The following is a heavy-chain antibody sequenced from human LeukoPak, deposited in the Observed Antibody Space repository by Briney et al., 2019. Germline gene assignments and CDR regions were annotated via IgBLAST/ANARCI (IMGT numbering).Heavy chain of an antibody. CDR2: ISSSSSYI. D-gene: IGHD6-13*01. CDR1: GFTLSSYS. CDR3: ARVGSSWYRGAFDY. J-gene: IGHJ4*02. V-gene: IGHV3-21*01. Sequence: GGSLRLSCAASGFTLSSYSMNWVRQAPGKGLEWVSSISSSSSYIYYADSVKGRFTISRDNAKNSLYLQMNSLRAEDTAVYYCARVGSSWYRGAFDYWGQGTLVTVSS.